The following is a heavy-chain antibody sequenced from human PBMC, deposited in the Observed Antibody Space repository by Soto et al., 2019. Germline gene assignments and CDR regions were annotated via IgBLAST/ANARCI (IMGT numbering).Heavy chain of an antibody. J-gene: IGHJ4*02. Sequence: QVQLHESGPGLVKPSETLSLTCTVSGGSINSYYWSCIRQPAGKGLEWIGRIYSGGSTNYNPSLKSRVTMSVDTSKNQFSLKVTSVAAADTAVYYCARGPGGFGDFSLDYWGQGTLVTVAP. V-gene: IGHV4-4*07. D-gene: IGHD3-10*01. CDR1: GGSINSYY. CDR2: IYSGGST. CDR3: ARGPGGFGDFSLDY.